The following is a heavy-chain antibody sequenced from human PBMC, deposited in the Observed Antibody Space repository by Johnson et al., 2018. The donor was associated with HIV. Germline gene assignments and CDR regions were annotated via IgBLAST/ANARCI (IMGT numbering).Heavy chain of an antibody. V-gene: IGHV3-64*01. D-gene: IGHD1-26*01. CDR2: ISSNGGST. Sequence: VQLVESGGGLVQPGGSLRLSCAASGFTFSSYAMHWVRQAPGKGLEYVSAISSNGGSTYYANSVKGEFPISRDNSKNSLYLQMNSLRAEDTAVYYCATSMGATALAFDIWGQGTMVTVSS. CDR1: GFTFSSYA. J-gene: IGHJ3*02. CDR3: ATSMGATALAFDI.